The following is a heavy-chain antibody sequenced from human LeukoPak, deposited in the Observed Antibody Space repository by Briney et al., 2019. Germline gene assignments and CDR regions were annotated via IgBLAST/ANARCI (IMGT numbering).Heavy chain of an antibody. CDR1: GFTFSSYE. Sequence: TGGSLRLSCAASGFTFSSYEMNWVRQAPGQGLEWVSYISSSGSTIYYADPVKGRSTIARANAKTSLYLQMHRLRAEDTAVYYCAELGITMIGGVWGKGTTVTISS. V-gene: IGHV3-48*03. D-gene: IGHD3-10*02. CDR2: ISSSGSTI. J-gene: IGHJ6*04. CDR3: AELGITMIGGV.